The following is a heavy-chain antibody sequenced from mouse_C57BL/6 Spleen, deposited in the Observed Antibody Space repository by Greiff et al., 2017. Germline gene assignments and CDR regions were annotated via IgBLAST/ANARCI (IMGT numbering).Heavy chain of an antibody. Sequence: EVKLMESGGGLVKPGGSLKLSCAASGFTFSSYTMSWVRQTPEKRLEWVATISGGGGNTYYPDSVKGRFTISRDNAKNTLYLQMSSLRSEDTALYYCSGADGSIQGGFAYWGQGTLVTVSA. CDR3: SGADGSIQGGFAY. J-gene: IGHJ3*01. CDR1: GFTFSSYT. CDR2: ISGGGGNT. D-gene: IGHD2-3*01. V-gene: IGHV5-9*01.